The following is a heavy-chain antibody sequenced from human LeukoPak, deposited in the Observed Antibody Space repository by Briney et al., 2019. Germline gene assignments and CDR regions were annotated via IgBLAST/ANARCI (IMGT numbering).Heavy chain of an antibody. CDR2: ISYDGSNK. CDR1: GFTFSSYA. J-gene: IGHJ4*02. V-gene: IGHV3-30*04. Sequence: GGSLRLSCAASGFTFSSYAMHWVRQAPGKGLEWVAVISYDGSNKYYADSVKGRFTISRDNSKNTLYLQMNSLRAEDTAVYYCARADGIAARLGPFDYWGQGTLVTVSS. CDR3: ARADGIAARLGPFDY. D-gene: IGHD6-6*01.